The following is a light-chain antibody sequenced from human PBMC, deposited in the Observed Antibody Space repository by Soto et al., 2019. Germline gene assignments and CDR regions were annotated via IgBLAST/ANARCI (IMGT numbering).Light chain of an antibody. Sequence: DIQMTQSPSSLSAAVGDSVTITCRASQDINKYLNWYHQTPGKAPKLLVFATSTLHKGVPSRFSGSRSGTDFSLTITSLQPEDFATYYCQQSYSSPYTFGQGTKLEIK. V-gene: IGKV1-39*01. CDR1: QDINKY. CDR3: QQSYSSPYT. J-gene: IGKJ2*01. CDR2: ATS.